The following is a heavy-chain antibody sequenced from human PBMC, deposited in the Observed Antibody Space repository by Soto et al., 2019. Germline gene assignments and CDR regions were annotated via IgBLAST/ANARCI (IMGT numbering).Heavy chain of an antibody. V-gene: IGHV4-39*01. CDR3: AEGACSSTSCPSYYGMDV. CDR2: IYYSGST. J-gene: IGHJ6*02. Sequence: QLQLQESGPGLVKPSETLSLTCTVSGGSISSSSYYWGWIRQPPGKGLEWIVSIYYSGSTYSNPSRKTRVTISVDTSKNQFSLKVSSVTAADTAVYSCAEGACSSTSCPSYYGMDVWGQGTTVTVSS. CDR1: GGSISSSSYY. D-gene: IGHD2-2*01.